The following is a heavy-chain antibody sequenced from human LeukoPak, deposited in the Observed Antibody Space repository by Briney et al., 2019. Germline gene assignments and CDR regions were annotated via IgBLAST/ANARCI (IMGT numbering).Heavy chain of an antibody. D-gene: IGHD6-13*01. Sequence: GGSLRLSCAAPGFTFSSYWMHWVRQAPGKGLVWVSRINTDGSSTSYADSVKGRFTISRDNSKNTLYLQMNSLRAEDTAVYYCARRETNSWFNYWGKGTPVTVSS. CDR3: ARRETNSWFNY. CDR2: INTDGSST. J-gene: IGHJ4*02. CDR1: GFTFSSYW. V-gene: IGHV3-74*01.